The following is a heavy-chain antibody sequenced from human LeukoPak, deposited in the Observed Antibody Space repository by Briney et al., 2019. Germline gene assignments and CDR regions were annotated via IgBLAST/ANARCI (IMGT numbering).Heavy chain of an antibody. D-gene: IGHD3-22*01. J-gene: IGHJ4*02. Sequence: KPSETLSLTCTVSGASISSYYWSWIRQPPGKGLEWIGDIYYSGSIKYNPSLKSRVTMSVDTSKNQFSLKLSSVTAADTAIYNCARENPSGYYNRPIDYWGQGTLVTVSS. CDR1: GASISSYY. V-gene: IGHV4-59*01. CDR3: ARENPSGYYNRPIDY. CDR2: IYYSGSI.